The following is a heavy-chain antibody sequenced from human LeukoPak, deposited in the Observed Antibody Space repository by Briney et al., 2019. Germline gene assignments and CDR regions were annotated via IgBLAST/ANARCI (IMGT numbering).Heavy chain of an antibody. J-gene: IGHJ5*02. CDR3: ARGAGGSSWYPNWFDP. CDR2: INPSGGST. V-gene: IGHV1-46*01. D-gene: IGHD6-13*01. CDR1: GHTFTSYY. Sequence: ASVKVSCKASGHTFTSYYMHWVRQAPGQGLEWMGIINPSGGSTSYAQKFQGRVTMTRDTSTSTVYMELSSLRSEDTAVYYCARGAGGSSWYPNWFDPWGQGTLVTVSS.